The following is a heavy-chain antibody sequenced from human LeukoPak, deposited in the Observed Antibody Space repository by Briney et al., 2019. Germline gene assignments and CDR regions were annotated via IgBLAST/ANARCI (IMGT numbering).Heavy chain of an antibody. Sequence: SETLSLTCAVYGGSFSGYYWSWIRQPPGKGLEWIGEINHSGSTNYNPSLKSRVTISVDTSKNQFSLKLSSVTAADTAVYYCARDLWFGELLYPLGFDYWGQGTLVTVSS. J-gene: IGHJ4*02. D-gene: IGHD3-10*01. CDR2: INHSGST. CDR3: ARDLWFGELLYPLGFDY. CDR1: GGSFSGYY. V-gene: IGHV4-34*01.